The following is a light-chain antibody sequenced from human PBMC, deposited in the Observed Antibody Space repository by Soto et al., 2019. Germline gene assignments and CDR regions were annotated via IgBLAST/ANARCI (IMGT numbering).Light chain of an antibody. V-gene: IGLV2-8*01. Sequence: QSVLTQPASASGSLGQSVTISCTGTSSDVGAYNYVSWYQRHPGKAPKLMIYEVTRRPSGVPDRFSGSKSGNTASLNVSGLQAEDEADYYCCSYADNTDYVFGTGTKVTVL. J-gene: IGLJ1*01. CDR3: CSYADNTDYV. CDR1: SSDVGAYNY. CDR2: EVT.